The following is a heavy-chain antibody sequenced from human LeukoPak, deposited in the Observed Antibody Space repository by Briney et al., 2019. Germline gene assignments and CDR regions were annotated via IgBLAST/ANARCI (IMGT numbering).Heavy chain of an antibody. CDR3: ARANQAARRPPYYYYYMDV. Sequence: GGSLRLSCAASGFTFSSYGMHWVRQTPGKGLEWVAVISYDGSNKYYADSVKGRFTISRDNAKNSLYLQMNSLRAEDTAVYYCARANQAARRPPYYYYYMDVWGKGTTVTVSS. D-gene: IGHD5-24*01. CDR2: ISYDGSNK. CDR1: GFTFSSYG. V-gene: IGHV3-30*03. J-gene: IGHJ6*03.